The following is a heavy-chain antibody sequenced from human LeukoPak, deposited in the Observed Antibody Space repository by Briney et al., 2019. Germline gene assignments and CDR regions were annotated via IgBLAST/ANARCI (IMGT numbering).Heavy chain of an antibody. D-gene: IGHD3-10*01. CDR2: ISWNSGSI. CDR3: AKGRNGDYGSGSFDN. CDR1: GFTFKDYA. Sequence: SGGSLRLSCVASGFTFKDYAMHWVRQAPGKGLEWVSGISWNSGSIGYADSVKGRFTIPRDNAKNSLYLQMNSLRAEDTALYYCAKGRNGDYGSGSFDNWGQGTLVTVSS. V-gene: IGHV3-9*01. J-gene: IGHJ4*02.